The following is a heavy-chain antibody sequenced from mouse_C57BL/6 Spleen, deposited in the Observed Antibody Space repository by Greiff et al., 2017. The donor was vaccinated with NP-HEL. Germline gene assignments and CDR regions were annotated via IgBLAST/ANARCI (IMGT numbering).Heavy chain of an antibody. J-gene: IGHJ2*01. CDR1: GYAFSSSW. CDR2: IYPGDGDT. Sequence: QVQLKESGPELVKPGASVKISCKASGYAFSSSWMNWVKQRPGKGLEWIGRIYPGDGDTNYNGKFKGKATLTADKSSSTAYMQLSSLTSEDSAVYFCARWGNYEGYWGQGTTLTVSS. CDR3: ARWGNYEGY. D-gene: IGHD2-1*01. V-gene: IGHV1-82*01.